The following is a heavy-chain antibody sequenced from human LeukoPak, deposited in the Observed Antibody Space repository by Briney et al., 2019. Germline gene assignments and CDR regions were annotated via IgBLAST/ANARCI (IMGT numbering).Heavy chain of an antibody. V-gene: IGHV4-59*01. CDR3: ASTSSSWSGFYYGMDV. D-gene: IGHD6-13*01. Sequence: SETLSLTCTVSGGSISSYYWSWIRQPPGKGLEWIGYIYYSGSTNYNPSLKSRVTISVDTSKNQFSLKLSSVTAADTAVYYCASTSSSWSGFYYGMDVWGQGTTVTVSS. J-gene: IGHJ6*02. CDR2: IYYSGST. CDR1: GGSISSYY.